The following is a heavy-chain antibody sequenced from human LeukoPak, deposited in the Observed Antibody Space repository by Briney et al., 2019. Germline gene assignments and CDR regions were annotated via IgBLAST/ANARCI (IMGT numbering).Heavy chain of an antibody. CDR1: GFTFSSYT. J-gene: IGHJ4*02. D-gene: IGHD2-2*01. CDR2: ISPTGNSV. V-gene: IGHV3-21*01. Sequence: GGSLRLSCAASGFTFSSYTMNWIRQAPGKGLEWISSISPTGNSVYYADSLKDRSTISRDAATNSLYLQMSTLRADDTAMYYCARDFMGESGYAGYWGQGTLVTVSS. CDR3: ARDFMGESGYAGY.